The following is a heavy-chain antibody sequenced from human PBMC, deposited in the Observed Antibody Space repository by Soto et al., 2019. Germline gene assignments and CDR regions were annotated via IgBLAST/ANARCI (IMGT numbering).Heavy chain of an antibody. CDR1: GYTFTSYA. D-gene: IGHD1-26*01. J-gene: IGHJ6*02. CDR2: INAGNGNT. Sequence: QVQLVQSGAEVKKPGASVKVSCKASGYTFTSYAMHWVRQAPGQRLEWMGWINAGNGNTKYSQKFQGRVTITRDTSASTAYKELSSLRSEDTAVYYCARGSGGYLYYYYGMDVWGQGTTVTVSS. V-gene: IGHV1-3*01. CDR3: ARGSGGYLYYYYGMDV.